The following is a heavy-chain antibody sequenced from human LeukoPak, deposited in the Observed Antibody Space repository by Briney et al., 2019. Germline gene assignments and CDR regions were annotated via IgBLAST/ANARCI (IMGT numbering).Heavy chain of an antibody. CDR2: IYHSGSI. D-gene: IGHD5-12*01. CDR3: AREDSGYAFFDY. Sequence: SETLSLTCAVSGGSISSGGYSWSWIRQPPGKGLEWIGYIYHSGSIYYNPSLKSRVTISVDRSKHQFSLKLSSVTAADTAVYYCAREDSGYAFFDYWGQGTLVTVSS. V-gene: IGHV4-30-2*01. CDR1: GGSISSGGYS. J-gene: IGHJ4*02.